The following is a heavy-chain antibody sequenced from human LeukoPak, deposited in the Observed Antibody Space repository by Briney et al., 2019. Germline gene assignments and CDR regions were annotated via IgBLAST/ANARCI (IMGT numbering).Heavy chain of an antibody. D-gene: IGHD1-7*01. Sequence: GESLKISCKGSGYSFTSYWIGWVRQMPGKGLGWMGIIYPGDSGARYSPSFQGQVTISADKSISTAYLQWSSLKASDTAMYYCARRITATAGRAFDIWGQGTMVTVSS. V-gene: IGHV5-51*01. CDR3: ARRITATAGRAFDI. J-gene: IGHJ3*02. CDR1: GYSFTSYW. CDR2: IYPGDSGA.